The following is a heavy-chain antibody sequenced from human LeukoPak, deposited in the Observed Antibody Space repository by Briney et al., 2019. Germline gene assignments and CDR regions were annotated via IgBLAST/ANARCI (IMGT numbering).Heavy chain of an antibody. CDR1: GFTFDDYA. J-gene: IGHJ3*02. V-gene: IGHV3-9*01. CDR2: IRWNSGSR. D-gene: IGHD6-13*01. Sequence: GGSLRLSCAASGFTFDDYAMHWVRQAPGKGLEWVSGIRWNSGSRVYADSMKGRFTISRDNAKNSLYLQMNSLTPEDTAFYYCTKASSSWYYPAFDIWGQGTMVTVSS. CDR3: TKASSSWYYPAFDI.